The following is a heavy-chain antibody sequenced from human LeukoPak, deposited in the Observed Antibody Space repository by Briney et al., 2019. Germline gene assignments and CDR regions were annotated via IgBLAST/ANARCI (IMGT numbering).Heavy chain of an antibody. Sequence: GGSLRLSCAASGFTFADYAMHWVRQVPGKGLEWVSGITWNSGSIGYADSVKGRFTISRDNSKNTLYLQMNSLRVEDTAVYYCAKDRYSYDSSGYYVDYWGLGTLVTVSS. D-gene: IGHD3-22*01. CDR2: ITWNSGSI. CDR1: GFTFADYA. J-gene: IGHJ4*02. V-gene: IGHV3-9*01. CDR3: AKDRYSYDSSGYYVDY.